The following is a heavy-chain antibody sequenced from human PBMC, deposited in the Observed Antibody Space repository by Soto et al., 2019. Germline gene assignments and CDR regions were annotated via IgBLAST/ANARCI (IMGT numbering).Heavy chain of an antibody. V-gene: IGHV1-2*02. J-gene: IGHJ5*02. CDR1: GYTFTGHY. Sequence: GASVKVSCKASGYTFTGHYIHWVRQAPEQGPEWMGEIGPESGATRYAQKFQGRVTMTRDMSITTVYMELSSMRSEDTAVYYCARDLGGCSGGSCRYNWFDPWGQGTPVTVSS. D-gene: IGHD2-15*01. CDR2: IGPESGAT. CDR3: ARDLGGCSGGSCRYNWFDP.